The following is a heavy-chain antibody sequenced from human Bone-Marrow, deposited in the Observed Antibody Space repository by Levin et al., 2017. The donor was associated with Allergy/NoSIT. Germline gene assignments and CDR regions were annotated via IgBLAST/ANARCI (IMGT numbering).Heavy chain of an antibody. D-gene: IGHD5-24*01. CDR1: GFTVTDNY. CDR3: ARGWLAY. J-gene: IGHJ4*02. V-gene: IGHV3-53*01. CDR2: IHSGGTT. Sequence: GESLKISCAGSGFTVTDNYMSWVRQAPGKGLEWVSVIHSGGTTYYADSVKGRFTSSRDISKNTLYLQMNSLRVEDTAVYYCARGWLAYWGQGTLVTVSS.